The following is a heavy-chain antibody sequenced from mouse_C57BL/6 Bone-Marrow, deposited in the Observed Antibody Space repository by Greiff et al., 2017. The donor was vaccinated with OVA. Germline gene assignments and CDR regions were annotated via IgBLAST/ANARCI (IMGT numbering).Heavy chain of an antibody. Sequence: EVQLQQSGAELVRPGSSVKMSCKTSGYTFTSYGINWVKQRPGQGLEWIGYIYIGNGYTEYNEKFKGKATLTLDTSSSTAYMQLSSLTSEDSSIYFCASTCYYDSRYDAMDYWGQGTSVTVSS. D-gene: IGHD1-1*01. V-gene: IGHV1-58*01. J-gene: IGHJ4*01. CDR2: IYIGNGYT. CDR1: GYTFTSYG. CDR3: ASTCYYDSRYDAMDY.